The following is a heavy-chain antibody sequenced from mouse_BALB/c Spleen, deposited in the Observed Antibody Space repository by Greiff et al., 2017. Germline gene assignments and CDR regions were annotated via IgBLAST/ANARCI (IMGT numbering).Heavy chain of an antibody. V-gene: IGHV5-12-1*01. CDR1: GFAFSSYD. Sequence: EVMLVESGGGLVKPGGSLKLSCAASGFAFSSYDMSWVRQTPEKRLEWVAYISSGGGSTYYPDSVKGRFTISRDNAKNTLYLQMSSLKSEDTAMYYCARGAEGFAYWGQGTLVTVSA. CDR3: ARGAEGFAY. CDR2: ISSGGGST. J-gene: IGHJ3*01.